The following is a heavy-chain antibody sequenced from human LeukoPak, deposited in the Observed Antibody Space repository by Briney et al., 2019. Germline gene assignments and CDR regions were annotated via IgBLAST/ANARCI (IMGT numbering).Heavy chain of an antibody. J-gene: IGHJ1*01. D-gene: IGHD6-13*01. V-gene: IGHV3-7*01. CDR3: ARTGYSSSRGYFQH. CDR2: IKQDGSEK. CDR1: GFTFSSYW. Sequence: PGGSLRLSCAASGFTFSSYWMSWVRQAPGKGLEWVANIKQDGSEKYYVDSVKGRFTISRDNAKNSLYLQMNSLRAEDTAVYYCARTGYSSSRGYFQHWGQGTLVTVSS.